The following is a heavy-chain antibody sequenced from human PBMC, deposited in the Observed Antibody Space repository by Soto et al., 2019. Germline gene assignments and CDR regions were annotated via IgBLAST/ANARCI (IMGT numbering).Heavy chain of an antibody. CDR3: ARELYITGTLNPYCMDV. J-gene: IGHJ6*02. CDR2: INPNSGGT. D-gene: IGHD1-20*01. CDR1: GYTFPVYY. V-gene: IGHV1-2*02. Sequence: AAVKVSCKESGYTFPVYYMPWVRQAPGQGLEGMGWINPNSGGTNYAQKFQGRVTMTRDTSISTAYMELSRLRSDDTAVYYCARELYITGTLNPYCMDVWGERTTVTV.